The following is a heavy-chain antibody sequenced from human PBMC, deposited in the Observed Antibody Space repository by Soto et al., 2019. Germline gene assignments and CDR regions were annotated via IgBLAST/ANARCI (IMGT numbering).Heavy chain of an antibody. D-gene: IGHD3-10*01. Sequence: QLQLQESGPGLVKPSETLSLTCTVSGGSINNSSFYWGWVRQPPGKRLEWIGSIYYSGSAYYNPSLKSRLTQSVDTSKNPFPLNLSPVTAADTAVYFCARRPLVRGIIPYYFDSWGQGTLVTVSS. J-gene: IGHJ4*02. CDR1: GGSINNSSFY. V-gene: IGHV4-39*01. CDR3: ARRPLVRGIIPYYFDS. CDR2: IYYSGSA.